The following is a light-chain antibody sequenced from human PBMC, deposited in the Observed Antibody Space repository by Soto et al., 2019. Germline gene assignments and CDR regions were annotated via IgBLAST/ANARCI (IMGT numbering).Light chain of an antibody. Sequence: QSVLTQPPSVSGAPGQRVTISCTGSSSNIGAGYDVHWYQQLPGTAPKLLIYANSNRPSGVSNRFSGSKSGNTASLTISGLQAEDEADYYCSSYTSSSTLGVFGTGTKVTVL. CDR2: ANS. J-gene: IGLJ1*01. CDR1: SSNIGAGYD. CDR3: SSYTSSSTLGV. V-gene: IGLV1-40*01.